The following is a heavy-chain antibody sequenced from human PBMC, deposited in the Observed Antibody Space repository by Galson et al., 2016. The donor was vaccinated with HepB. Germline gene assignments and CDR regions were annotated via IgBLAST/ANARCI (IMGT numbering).Heavy chain of an antibody. CDR2: ISGSGDNT. J-gene: IGHJ4*02. V-gene: IGHV3-23*01. Sequence: SLRLSCAASGFTFSRFAMTWVRQAPGKGPEWVSGISGSGDNTYYTDSAKARFTISRDNSKNTLYLQMDSLRAEDTAIYYCAKDLRLRIVVVIGTTPDYWGQGTLVTVSS. CDR3: AKDLRLRIVVVIGTTPDY. D-gene: IGHD2-21*01. CDR1: GFTFSRFA.